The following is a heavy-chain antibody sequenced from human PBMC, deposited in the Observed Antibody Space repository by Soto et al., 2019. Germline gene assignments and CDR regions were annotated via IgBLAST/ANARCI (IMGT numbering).Heavy chain of an antibody. J-gene: IGHJ6*03. CDR1: GYTFTGYD. CDR3: ARGNYDFLSGYYSGHCYYCVDV. D-gene: IGHD3-3*01. V-gene: IGHV1-2*04. CDR2: INPNSGGT. Sequence: GASVNXSCKASGYTFTGYDMHWVRQAPGQGNEWMGWINPNSGGTNYAQKFQGWVTMTRDTSISTAYMELSSLRSEDTAVYYCARGNYDFLSGYYSGHCYYCVDVWGKGTTVTVSS.